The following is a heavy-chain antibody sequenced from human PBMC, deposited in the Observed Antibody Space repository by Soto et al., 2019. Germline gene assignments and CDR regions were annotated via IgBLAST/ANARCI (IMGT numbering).Heavy chain of an antibody. CDR2: IKSKGDGGTI. V-gene: IGHV3-15*01. J-gene: IGHJ4*02. CDR1: GFTFSDHY. Sequence: GGSLRLSCAVSGFTFSDHYMDWVRQAPGKGLEWVGRIKSKGDGGTIDYAAPVKGRFTISRDDSKNTLYLQMNSLKTGDTAVYYCTTEGFTSGWNDIDYWGQGALVTVSS. D-gene: IGHD1-1*01. CDR3: TTEGFTSGWNDIDY.